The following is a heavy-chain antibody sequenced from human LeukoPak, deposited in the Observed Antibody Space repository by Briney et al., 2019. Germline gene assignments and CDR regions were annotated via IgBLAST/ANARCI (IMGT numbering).Heavy chain of an antibody. D-gene: IGHD3-10*01. CDR3: ARAWFGEYGDANDAFDI. CDR1: GYSISSGYY. Sequence: SETLSLTCTVSGYSISSGYYWGWIRQPPGKGLEWIGSIYHSGSTYYNPSLKSRVTISVDTSKNQFSLKLSSVTAADTAVYYCARAWFGEYGDANDAFDIWGQGTMVTVSS. CDR2: IYHSGST. J-gene: IGHJ3*02. V-gene: IGHV4-38-2*02.